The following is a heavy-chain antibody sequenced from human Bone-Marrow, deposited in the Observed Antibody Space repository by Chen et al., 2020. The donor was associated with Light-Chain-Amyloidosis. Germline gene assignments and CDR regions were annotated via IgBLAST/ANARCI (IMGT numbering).Heavy chain of an antibody. CDR3: ARESSVAAPYYLDY. Sequence: EVRLVEYGGGLVQPGGSLRLYCAASGFTFSRYFMSWVRQAPGKGLEWVANIREDGNEKYYVQSVKGRFTISRDNAKNAVYLQMHSLGAEDSAIYFCARESSVAAPYYLDYWGQGIRVTVSA. J-gene: IGHJ4*02. CDR1: GFTFSRYF. CDR2: IREDGNEK. D-gene: IGHD6-25*01. V-gene: IGHV3-7*01.